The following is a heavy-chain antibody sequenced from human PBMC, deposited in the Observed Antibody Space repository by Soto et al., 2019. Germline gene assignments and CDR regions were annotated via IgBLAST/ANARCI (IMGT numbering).Heavy chain of an antibody. Sequence: QVQLLQSGAEVKKPGASVKVSCKASGYTFTSYGISWVRQAPGQGLDWMGWISAYNGNTNYAQKLQGRVTMTTDTSTSTGYMELRSLRSDDTAVYYCARDAGVSGELYYWGQRTLVTVSS. D-gene: IGHD3-16*01. J-gene: IGHJ4*02. CDR2: ISAYNGNT. V-gene: IGHV1-18*01. CDR1: GYTFTSYG. CDR3: ARDAGVSGELYY.